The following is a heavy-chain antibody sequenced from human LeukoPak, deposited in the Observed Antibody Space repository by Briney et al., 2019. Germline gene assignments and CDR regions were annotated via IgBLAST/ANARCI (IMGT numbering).Heavy chain of an antibody. CDR3: ARDQSYYRV. CDR1: GFTFSSYG. D-gene: IGHD1-14*01. V-gene: IGHV3-7*01. Sequence: PGGSLRLSCAASGFTFSSYGMHWVRQAPGKGLEWVANIKKDGSEKYYVDSVKGRFTISRDNAKNSLYLQMNSLRAEDTAVYYCARDQSYYRVWGQGTLVTVSS. CDR2: IKKDGSEK. J-gene: IGHJ4*02.